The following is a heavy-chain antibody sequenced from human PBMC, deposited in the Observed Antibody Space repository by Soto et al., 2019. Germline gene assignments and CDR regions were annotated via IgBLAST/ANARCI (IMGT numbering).Heavy chain of an antibody. CDR3: ARGRPRLYCSGGSCYYYYFDY. CDR2: INHSGST. D-gene: IGHD2-15*01. Sequence: SETLSLTCAVYGGSFSCYDWSWIRQPPGKGLEWIGEINHSGSTNYNPSLKSRVTISVDTSKNQFSLKLSSVTAADTAVYYCARGRPRLYCSGGSCYYYYFDYWGQGTLVTVSS. J-gene: IGHJ4*02. V-gene: IGHV4-34*01. CDR1: GGSFSCYD.